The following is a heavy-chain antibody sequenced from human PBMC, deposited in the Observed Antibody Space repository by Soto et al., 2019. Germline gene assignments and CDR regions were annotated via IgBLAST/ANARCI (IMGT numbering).Heavy chain of an antibody. Sequence: EVQLVESGGGLVQPGRSLRLSCAASGFTFDDYAMHWVRQAPGKGLEWVSGISWNSGSIGYVDSVKGRFTISRDNAKNSLYLQMNSLRAEDTALYYCAKDMEYQLLSFDYWGQGTLVTVSS. J-gene: IGHJ4*02. CDR1: GFTFDDYA. D-gene: IGHD2-2*01. V-gene: IGHV3-9*01. CDR2: ISWNSGSI. CDR3: AKDMEYQLLSFDY.